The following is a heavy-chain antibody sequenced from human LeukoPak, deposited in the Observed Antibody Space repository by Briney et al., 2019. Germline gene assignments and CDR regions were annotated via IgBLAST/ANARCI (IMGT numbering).Heavy chain of an antibody. CDR3: ANGADYYDSSGYSPFDY. CDR2: ISSSSSYI. CDR1: GFTFSSYS. Sequence: PGGSLRLSCAASGFTFSSYSMNWVRQAPGKGLEWVSSISSSSSYIYYADSVKGRFTISRDNAKNSLYLQMNSLRAEDTAVYYCANGADYYDSSGYSPFDYWAREPWSPSPQ. D-gene: IGHD3-22*01. V-gene: IGHV3-21*04. J-gene: IGHJ4*02.